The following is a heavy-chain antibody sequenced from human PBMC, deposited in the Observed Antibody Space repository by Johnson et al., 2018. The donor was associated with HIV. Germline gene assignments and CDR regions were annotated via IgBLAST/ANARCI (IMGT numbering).Heavy chain of an antibody. J-gene: IGHJ3*02. Sequence: VQLVESGGGLVQPGGSLRLSCAASGFTFSSYWMHWVRQAPGKGLVWVSRINSDGSSTSYADSVKGRFTISRDNAKNTLYLQMNSLRAEDTAGYYGAKGGYTWKFDVFDIWGQGTMVTVSS. V-gene: IGHV3-74*01. D-gene: IGHD1-20*01. CDR2: INSDGSST. CDR3: AKGGYTWKFDVFDI. CDR1: GFTFSSYW.